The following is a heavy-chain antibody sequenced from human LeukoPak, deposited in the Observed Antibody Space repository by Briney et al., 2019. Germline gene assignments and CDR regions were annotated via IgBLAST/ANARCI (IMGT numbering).Heavy chain of an antibody. CDR3: AKCILTGYYKGYMDV. CDR1: GFTFSNYW. V-gene: IGHV3-74*01. J-gene: IGHJ6*03. Sequence: PGGSLRLSCGASGFTFSNYWMHWVRQAPGKGLVWVSRISSDGNNTTYADSVRGRFTVSRDNAKNTVYLQMDSLRAEDTAVYYCAKCILTGYYKGYMDVWGKGTTVTISS. CDR2: ISSDGNNT. D-gene: IGHD3-9*01.